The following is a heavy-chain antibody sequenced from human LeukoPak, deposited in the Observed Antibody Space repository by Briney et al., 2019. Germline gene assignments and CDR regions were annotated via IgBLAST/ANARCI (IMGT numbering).Heavy chain of an antibody. CDR3: ARGKDDSSGYLDY. Sequence: PGGSLRLSCVASGFTFSGYGMHWVRQAPGKGLEWVAVIWYDGSNKYYADSVKGRFTISRDNSKNTLYLQMNSLRAEDTAVYYCARGKDDSSGYLDYWGQGTLVTVSS. D-gene: IGHD3-22*01. V-gene: IGHV3-33*01. CDR1: GFTFSGYG. J-gene: IGHJ4*02. CDR2: IWYDGSNK.